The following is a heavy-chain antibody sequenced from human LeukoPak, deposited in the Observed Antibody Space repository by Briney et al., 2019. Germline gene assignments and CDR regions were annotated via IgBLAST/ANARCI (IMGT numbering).Heavy chain of an antibody. Sequence: ASVKVSCKASGYIFMSYVISWVRQAPGQGLEWMGLISTYDGNSKYAQKFQGRVTMTTDTSTSTVYMELRSLRPDDTAVYYCAQRITMVGGVRDVWGQGTTVTVSS. D-gene: IGHD3-10*01. CDR2: ISTYDGNS. J-gene: IGHJ6*02. CDR3: AQRITMVGGVRDV. V-gene: IGHV1-18*01. CDR1: GYIFMSYV.